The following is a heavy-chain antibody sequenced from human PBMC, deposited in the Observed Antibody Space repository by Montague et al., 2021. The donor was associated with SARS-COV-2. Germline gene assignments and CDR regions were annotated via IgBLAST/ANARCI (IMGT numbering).Heavy chain of an antibody. CDR2: LSYSGRP. CDR1: GGSFRDYA. V-gene: IGHV4-59*08. D-gene: IGHD6-19*01. Sequence: SETLSLTCDFAGGSFRDYAWSWIQQPPGKRLEWIGYLSYSGRPIYNPSLESRVSISVDASKNQFSLRLRSVIAADTAVYYCAGRLPQYTSGWYFDQWGQGTLVAVSS. J-gene: IGHJ4*02. CDR3: AGRLPQYTSGWYFDQ.